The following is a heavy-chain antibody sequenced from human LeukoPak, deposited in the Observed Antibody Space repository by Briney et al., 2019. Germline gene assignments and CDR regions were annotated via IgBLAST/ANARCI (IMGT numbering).Heavy chain of an antibody. J-gene: IGHJ6*02. V-gene: IGHV3-30*18. Sequence: GGSLRLSCAASGFTFSSYGMHWVRQAPGKGLEWVAVISYDGSNKYYADSVKGRFTISRDNSKNTLYLQMNSLRAEDTAVYYCAKDRAELSYYYYGMDVWGQGITVTVSS. CDR1: GFTFSSYG. CDR3: AKDRAELSYYYYGMDV. D-gene: IGHD1-1*01. CDR2: ISYDGSNK.